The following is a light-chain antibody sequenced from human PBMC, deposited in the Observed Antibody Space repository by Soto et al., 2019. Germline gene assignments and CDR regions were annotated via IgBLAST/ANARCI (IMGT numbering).Light chain of an antibody. V-gene: IGKV3-15*01. CDR1: QSVSRN. CDR3: QQYGNSHPGT. CDR2: GAS. Sequence: EIVITQSPATLSVSPGEGGAISCRASQSVSRNLAWYQQKPGQAPRLLIYGASTRATGIPARFSGSGSGADFTLTISRLEPEDFAVYFCQQYGNSHPGTFGQGTRLEIK. J-gene: IGKJ5*01.